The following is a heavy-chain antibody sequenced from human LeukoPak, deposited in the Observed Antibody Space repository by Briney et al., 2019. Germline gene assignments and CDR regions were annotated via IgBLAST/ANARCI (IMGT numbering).Heavy chain of an antibody. CDR1: GFTFDDYA. V-gene: IGHV3-9*01. CDR3: AKKGVPGGY. J-gene: IGHJ4*02. Sequence: GGSLRLSCAASGFTFDDYAMHWVRQAPGKGLEWVSGISWNSGSIGYADSVKGRFTISRDNAKNSLYLQMNSLRAEDTAVYYCAKKGVPGGYWGQGTLVTVSS. D-gene: IGHD4-23*01. CDR2: ISWNSGSI.